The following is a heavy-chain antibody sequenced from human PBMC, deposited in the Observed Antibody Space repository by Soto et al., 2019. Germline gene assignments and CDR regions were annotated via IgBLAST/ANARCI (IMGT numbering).Heavy chain of an antibody. J-gene: IGHJ4*02. Sequence: PGGSLRLSCAASGFTFSSYAMSWVRQAPGKGLEWVSAISGSGGSTYYADSVTGRFTISRDNSKNTLYLQMNSLRAEDTAVYYCAKENGYSSSWFEFDYWGQGTLVTVSS. D-gene: IGHD6-13*01. V-gene: IGHV3-23*01. CDR1: GFTFSSYA. CDR3: AKENGYSSSWFEFDY. CDR2: ISGSGGST.